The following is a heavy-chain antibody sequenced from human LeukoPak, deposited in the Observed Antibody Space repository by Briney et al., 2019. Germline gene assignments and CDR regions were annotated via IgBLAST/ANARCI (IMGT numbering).Heavy chain of an antibody. D-gene: IGHD2-15*01. CDR2: IYYSGST. V-gene: IGHV4-59*08. CDR1: GGSISSYY. CDR3: AYGGYCSGGSCYYGYFDY. J-gene: IGHJ4*02. Sequence: SETLSLTCTVSGGSISSYYWSWIRQPPGKGLEWIGYIYYSGSTYYNPSLKSRVTISVDTSKNQFSLKLSSVTAADTAVYYCAYGGYCSGGSCYYGYFDYWGQGTLVTVSS.